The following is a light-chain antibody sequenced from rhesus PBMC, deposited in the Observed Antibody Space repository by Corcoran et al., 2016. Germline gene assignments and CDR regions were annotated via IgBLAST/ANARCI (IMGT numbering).Light chain of an antibody. CDR3: QQYSSSPLT. Sequence: DIQMTQSPSSLSASVGDTVTITCRASQSISSWLAWYQQKPGKAPRLRIYKACRLQSGVPSRFSGSGSGTDFTLTISSQQSEDFATYYCQQYSSSPLTFGGGTKVELK. CDR2: KAC. J-gene: IGKJ4*01. CDR1: QSISSW. V-gene: IGKV1-22*01.